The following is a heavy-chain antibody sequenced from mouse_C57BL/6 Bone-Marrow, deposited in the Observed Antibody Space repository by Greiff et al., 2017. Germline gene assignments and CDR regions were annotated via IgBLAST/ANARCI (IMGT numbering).Heavy chain of an antibody. V-gene: IGHV5-17*01. CDR2: ISSGSSTL. Sequence: EVKLVESGGGLVKPGGSLKLSCAASGFTFSDYGMHWVRQAPEKGLEWVAYISSGSSTLYYADKVKGRFTISRDNAKNTLFLQMTSLRSEDTAMYYCARGGYSAWFAYWGQGTLVTVSA. CDR3: ARGGYSAWFAY. D-gene: IGHD2-3*01. J-gene: IGHJ3*01. CDR1: GFTFSDYG.